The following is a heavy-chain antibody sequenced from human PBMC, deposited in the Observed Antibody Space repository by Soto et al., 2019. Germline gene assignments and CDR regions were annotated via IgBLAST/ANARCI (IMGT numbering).Heavy chain of an antibody. D-gene: IGHD2-21*02. V-gene: IGHV3-23*01. CDR2: ISVSVGST. CDR1: GFPFAPST. CDR3: AKRDVPHSTSNAYFYDH. J-gene: IGHJ4*02. Sequence: GSLRLSCGVSGFPFAPSTMSWVRQAPGKGLEWVSTISVSVGSTSSADSVQGRFTVSSDISDNTLFLRMTSLTADDTAVYFCAKRDVPHSTSNAYFYDHWGRGVLVTV.